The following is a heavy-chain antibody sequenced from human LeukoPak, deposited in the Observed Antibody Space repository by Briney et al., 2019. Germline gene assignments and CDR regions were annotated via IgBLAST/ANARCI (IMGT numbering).Heavy chain of an antibody. J-gene: IGHJ3*02. CDR3: ARDLYGANSGAFDI. Sequence: GASVKVSCKASRYTFTSYYMHWVRQAPGHGLEWMGIINPSGGSTSYAQKFQGRVTVTGDMSTCTVYMELSSLRSEDTAVYSCARDLYGANSGAFDIWGEGTMVTVSS. CDR2: INPSGGST. CDR1: RYTFTSYY. V-gene: IGHV1-46*01. D-gene: IGHD4-23*01.